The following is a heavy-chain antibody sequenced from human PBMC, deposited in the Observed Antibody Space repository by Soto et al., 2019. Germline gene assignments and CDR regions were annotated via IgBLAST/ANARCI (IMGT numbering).Heavy chain of an antibody. D-gene: IGHD1-26*01. CDR3: ARVVSCSGRTCPHYYMDV. CDR2: IGTASDT. CDR1: GFSFSSYD. J-gene: IGHJ6*03. V-gene: IGHV3-13*01. Sequence: EVQLVESGGGLVQPGGSLRLSCAASGFSFSSYDMNWVRQATGKGLEWVSAIGTASDTYYAGFVKGRFTTSRENAKNSLYRQMNSLRVEDTGVYYCARVVSCSGRTCPHYYMDVWGKGTTVTVSS.